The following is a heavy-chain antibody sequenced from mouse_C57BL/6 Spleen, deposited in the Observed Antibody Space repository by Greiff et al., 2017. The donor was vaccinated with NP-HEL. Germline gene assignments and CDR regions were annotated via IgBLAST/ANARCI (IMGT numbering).Heavy chain of an antibody. V-gene: IGHV1-81*01. J-gene: IGHJ1*03. CDR3: ARKITTVVATDFDV. CDR2: IYPRSGNT. D-gene: IGHD1-1*01. Sequence: VQLQQSGAELARPGASVKLSCKASGYTFTSYGISWVKQRTGQGLEWIGEIYPRSGNTYYNEKFKGKATLTADKSSSTAYMELRSLTSEDSAVYFCARKITTVVATDFDVWGTRTTVTVSS. CDR1: GYTFTSYG.